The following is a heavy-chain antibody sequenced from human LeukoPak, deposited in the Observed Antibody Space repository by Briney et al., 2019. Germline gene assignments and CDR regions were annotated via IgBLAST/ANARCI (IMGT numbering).Heavy chain of an antibody. CDR1: GYTFTSYG. CDR2: IRAYNGNT. V-gene: IGHV1-18*01. CDR3: ARDLARYCSGGSCYGVDY. Sequence: ASVKVSCQASGYTFTSYGISWVRPAPGQGLAWMGWIRAYNGNTNYAQKLQGRVTMTPDTSTSTAYMELRSLRSDDTAVYYWARDLARYCSGGSCYGVDYWGQGTLVTVSS. D-gene: IGHD2-15*01. J-gene: IGHJ4*02.